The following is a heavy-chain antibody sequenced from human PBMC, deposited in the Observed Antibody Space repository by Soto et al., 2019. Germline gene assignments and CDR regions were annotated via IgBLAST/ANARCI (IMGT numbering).Heavy chain of an antibody. CDR3: ATHAEGRLAPFDY. CDR2: ISGHGDNT. CDR1: GFTFSTFA. V-gene: IGHV3-23*01. J-gene: IGHJ4*02. D-gene: IGHD3-10*01. Sequence: EVQLLESGGGLAQPGESLRLSCTASGFTFSTFAVSWVRQAPGKGLEWASTISGHGDNTYYADSVKGRFTISRDNSRNTLFLQMNALRAEDTAMYYCATHAEGRLAPFDYWGQGTLVTVSS.